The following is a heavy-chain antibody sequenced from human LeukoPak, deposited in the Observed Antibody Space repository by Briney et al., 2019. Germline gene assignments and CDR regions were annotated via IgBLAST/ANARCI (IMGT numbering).Heavy chain of an antibody. CDR3: ARDGVTEKDY. V-gene: IGHV4-39*07. J-gene: IGHJ4*02. CDR1: GGSISSSSYY. D-gene: IGHD3-16*02. Sequence: PSETLSLTCTVSGGSISSSSYYWGWIRQPPGKGLEWIGSIYYSGTTYYNPSLKSRGTISVDTSKNQFSLKLSSVTAADTAVYYCARDGVTEKDYWGQGTLVTVSS. CDR2: IYYSGTT.